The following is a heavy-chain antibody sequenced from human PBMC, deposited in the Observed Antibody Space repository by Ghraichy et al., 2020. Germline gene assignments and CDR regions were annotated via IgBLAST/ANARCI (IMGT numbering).Heavy chain of an antibody. V-gene: IGHV3-48*02. CDR3: ASLRGSGSEGLGH. Sequence: GGSLRLSCAGSGFTFSGYSMNWVRQAPGKGLEWVSYISSSSSTIYYADSVKGRFTISRDNAKNSLYLQMNSLRDEDTAVYYCASLRGSGSEGLGHWGQGTLVTVSS. D-gene: IGHD6-19*01. CDR2: ISSSSSTI. CDR1: GFTFSGYS. J-gene: IGHJ4*02.